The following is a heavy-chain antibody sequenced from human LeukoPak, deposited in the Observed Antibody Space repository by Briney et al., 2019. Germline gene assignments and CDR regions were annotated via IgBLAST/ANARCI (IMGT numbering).Heavy chain of an antibody. CDR3: ARALGDI. CDR1: GGSFSGYY. Sequence: SETLSLTCAVYGGSFSGYYWSWIRPLPGKGLEWIGEINHSGSTNYNPSLKSRVTISVDTSKNQFPLKLSSVTAADTAVYYCARALGDIWGQGTMVTVSS. V-gene: IGHV4-34*01. J-gene: IGHJ3*02. CDR2: INHSGST. D-gene: IGHD1-26*01.